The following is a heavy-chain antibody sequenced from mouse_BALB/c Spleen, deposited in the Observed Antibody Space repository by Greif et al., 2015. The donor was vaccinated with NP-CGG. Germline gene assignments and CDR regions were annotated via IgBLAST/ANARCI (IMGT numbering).Heavy chain of an antibody. D-gene: IGHD2-4*01. V-gene: IGHV5-17*02. CDR3: ARGMITTWTPFAY. CDR1: GFTFSSFG. CDR2: ISSGSSTI. J-gene: IGHJ3*01. Sequence: EVKLVESGGGLVQPGGSRKLSCAASGFTFSSFGMHWVRQAPEKGLEWVAYISSGSSTIYYADTVKGRFTISRDNPKDTLFLQMTSLRSEDTAMYYCARGMITTWTPFAYWGQGTLVTVSA.